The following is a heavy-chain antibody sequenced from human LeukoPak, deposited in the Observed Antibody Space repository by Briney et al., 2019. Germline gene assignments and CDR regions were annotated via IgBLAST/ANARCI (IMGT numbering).Heavy chain of an antibody. Sequence: GGSLRLSCAASGFTFSSFSMNWVRQAPGKGLEWVSSINSSSSYIYYADSVKGRFTISRDNAKNSLYLQMNSLRAEETAVYYCARDSGAGGYYYYYYTDVWGKGTTVTVSS. CDR1: GFTFSSFS. CDR2: INSSSSYI. V-gene: IGHV3-21*01. J-gene: IGHJ6*03. CDR3: ARDSGAGGYYYYYYTDV. D-gene: IGHD3-10*01.